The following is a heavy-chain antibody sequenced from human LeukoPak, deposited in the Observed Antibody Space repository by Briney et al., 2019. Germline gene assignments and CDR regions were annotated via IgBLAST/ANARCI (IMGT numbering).Heavy chain of an antibody. CDR2: INHSGST. D-gene: IGHD3-3*01. CDR1: GGSFSGYY. V-gene: IGHV4-34*01. J-gene: IGHJ6*02. Sequence: SETLSLTCAVYGGSFSGYYWSWIRQPPGKGLEWIGEINHSGSTNYNPSLKSRVTISVDTSKNQFSLKLSSVTAADTAVYYCARLARITIFGVEQYGMDVWGQGTTVTVSS. CDR3: ARLARITIFGVEQYGMDV.